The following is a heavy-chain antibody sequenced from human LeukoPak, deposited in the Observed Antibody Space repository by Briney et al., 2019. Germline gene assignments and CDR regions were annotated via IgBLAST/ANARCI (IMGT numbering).Heavy chain of an antibody. J-gene: IGHJ6*04. V-gene: IGHV1-3*01. D-gene: IGHD5-12*01. CDR3: ARSQYGYGRNYYYGMDV. CDR1: GYTFTSYD. CDR2: INAGNGNT. Sequence: GASVKVSCKASGYTFTSYDMHWVRQAPGQRLEWMGWINAGNGNTKYSQKLQGRVTITRDTSASTAYMELSSLRSEDTAVYYCARSQYGYGRNYYYGMDVWGKGTTVTVSS.